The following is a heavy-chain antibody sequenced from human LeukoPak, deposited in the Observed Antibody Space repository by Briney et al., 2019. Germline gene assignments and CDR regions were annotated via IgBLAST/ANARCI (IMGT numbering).Heavy chain of an antibody. CDR1: GFNLISYA. Sequence: GGSLRLSCAVSGFNLISYAMSWVRQTPGKGLEWVSAISGSGGTIFYADSVKGRFAISRDNSKNTLYLQMTSLRAEDTAVYYCAKTYVDTTFFDSWGQGTRVTVSS. D-gene: IGHD5-18*01. CDR3: AKTYVDTTFFDS. J-gene: IGHJ4*02. CDR2: ISGSGGTI. V-gene: IGHV3-23*01.